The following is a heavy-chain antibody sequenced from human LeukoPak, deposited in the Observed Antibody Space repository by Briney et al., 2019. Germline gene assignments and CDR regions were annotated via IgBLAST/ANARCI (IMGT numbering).Heavy chain of an antibody. CDR1: GYTFTSYG. CDR2: ISAYNGHT. J-gene: IGHJ5*02. Sequence: ASVKVSCKASGYTFTSYGISWVRQAPGQGLEWVGWISAYNGHTNYAQKFEVRVTMTTDTSTSTAYMELRSLRSDDTAVYYCARDYGSGRDNWSDPWGQGTLVTVSS. D-gene: IGHD3-10*01. V-gene: IGHV1-18*01. CDR3: ARDYGSGRDNWSDP.